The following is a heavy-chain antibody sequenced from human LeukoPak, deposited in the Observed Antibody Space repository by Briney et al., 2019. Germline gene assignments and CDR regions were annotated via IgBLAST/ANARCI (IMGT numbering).Heavy chain of an antibody. CDR2: IDWDDGK. CDR3: ARIAGRGWYIDY. Sequence: SGPALVKPTQTLTLTYTSSGFSLSTSGMCVSWIRQPPGKALEWLALIDWDDGKYYSTSLKTRLTISKDTSKNQVVLTMTNMDPVDTATYYCARIAGRGWYIDYWGQGTLVTVSS. V-gene: IGHV2-70*01. CDR1: GFSLSTSGMC. J-gene: IGHJ4*02. D-gene: IGHD6-19*01.